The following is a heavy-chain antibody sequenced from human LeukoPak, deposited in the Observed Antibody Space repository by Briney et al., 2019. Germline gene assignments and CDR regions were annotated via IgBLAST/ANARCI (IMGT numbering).Heavy chain of an antibody. D-gene: IGHD6-13*01. CDR1: GYTFTSYD. J-gene: IGHJ5*02. CDR3: ASSYSSSWYWFDP. V-gene: IGHV1-8*01. Sequence: RASVKVSCKASGYTFTSYDINWVRQATGQGLEWMGWMNPNSGNTGYAQKFQGRVTMTRNTSISTAYMELSSLRSEDTAVYYCASSYSSSWYWFDPWGQGTLVTVSS. CDR2: MNPNSGNT.